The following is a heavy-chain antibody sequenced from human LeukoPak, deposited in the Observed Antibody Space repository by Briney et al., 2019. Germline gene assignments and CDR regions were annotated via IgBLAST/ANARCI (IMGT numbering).Heavy chain of an antibody. D-gene: IGHD6-6*01. CDR3: ARRIAARREDAFDI. CDR2: ISSSSSYI. Sequence: GSLRLSCAASGFTFSSYSMNWVRQAPGKGLEWVSSISSSSSYIYYADSVKGRFTISRDNAKNSLYLQMNSLRAEDTAVYYCARRIAARREDAFDIWGQGTMVTVSS. J-gene: IGHJ3*02. V-gene: IGHV3-21*01. CDR1: GFTFSSYS.